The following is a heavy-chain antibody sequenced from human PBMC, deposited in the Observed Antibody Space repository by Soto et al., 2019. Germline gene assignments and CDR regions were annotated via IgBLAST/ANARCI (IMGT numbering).Heavy chain of an antibody. CDR1: GFTFSSYA. CDR2: ISYDGSNK. Sequence: PGGSLRLSCAASGFTFSSYAMHWVRQAPGKGLEWVAVISYDGSNKYYADSVKGRFTISRDNSKNTLYLQMNSLRAEDTAVYYCAREIEHDYGDYGHYYYYGMDVWGQGTTVTVSS. D-gene: IGHD4-17*01. V-gene: IGHV3-30-3*01. CDR3: AREIEHDYGDYGHYYYYGMDV. J-gene: IGHJ6*02.